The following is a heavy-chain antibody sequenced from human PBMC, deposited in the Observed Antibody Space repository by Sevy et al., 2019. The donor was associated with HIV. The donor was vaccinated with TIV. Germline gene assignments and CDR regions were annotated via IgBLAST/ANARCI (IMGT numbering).Heavy chain of an antibody. J-gene: IGHJ4*02. CDR3: AREGCTRPHDY. CDR1: GFPFSKYS. CDR2: FSFGCGQI. V-gene: IGHV3-21*04. D-gene: IGHD2-8*01. Sequence: GGSLRLSCAASGFPFSKYSMSWIRQTPGKGLEWVATFSFGCGQINYADSVKGRFTISRDDTRNTYYLQMKSQRRDDTAIYYCAREGCTRPHDYWGQGTVVTVSS.